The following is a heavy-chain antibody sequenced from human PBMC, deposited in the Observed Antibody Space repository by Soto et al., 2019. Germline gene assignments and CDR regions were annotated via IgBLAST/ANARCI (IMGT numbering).Heavy chain of an antibody. J-gene: IGHJ3*02. V-gene: IGHV1-3*01. CDR3: ARAGYCSGGSCYSGNAAFDI. CDR1: GYTFTSYA. CDR2: INAGNGNT. Sequence: ASVKVSCKASGYTFTSYAMHWVRQAPGQRLEWMGWINAGNGNTKYSQKFQGRVTITRDTSASTAYMELSSLRSEDTAVYYCARAGYCSGGSCYSGNAAFDIWGQGTMVTVSS. D-gene: IGHD2-15*01.